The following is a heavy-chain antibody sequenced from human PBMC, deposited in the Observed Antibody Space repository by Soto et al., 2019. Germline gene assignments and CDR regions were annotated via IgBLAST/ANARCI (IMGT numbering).Heavy chain of an antibody. CDR3: ARGKVLRSYYYGMDV. CDR2: INPNSGGT. CDR1: GYTFTGYY. J-gene: IGHJ6*02. D-gene: IGHD4-17*01. V-gene: IGHV1-2*02. Sequence: ASVKVSCKASGYTFTGYYMHCVRQAPGQGLEWMGWINPNSGGTNYAQKFQGRVTMTRDTSISTAYMELSRLRSDDTAVYYCARGKVLRSYYYGMDVWGQGTTVTVSS.